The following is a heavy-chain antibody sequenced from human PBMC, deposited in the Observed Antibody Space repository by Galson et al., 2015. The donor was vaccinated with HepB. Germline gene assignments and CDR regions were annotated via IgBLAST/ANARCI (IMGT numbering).Heavy chain of an antibody. Sequence: SLRLSCAASGFTFSSYGMHWVRQAPGKGLEWVAVISYDGSNKYYADSVKGRFTISRDNSKNTLYLQMNSLRAEDTAVYYCAKDLAPQAILWFGPSEVYYYYGMDVWGQGTTVTVSS. CDR1: GFTFSSYG. V-gene: IGHV3-30*18. CDR3: AKDLAPQAILWFGPSEVYYYYGMDV. J-gene: IGHJ6*02. CDR2: ISYDGSNK. D-gene: IGHD3-10*01.